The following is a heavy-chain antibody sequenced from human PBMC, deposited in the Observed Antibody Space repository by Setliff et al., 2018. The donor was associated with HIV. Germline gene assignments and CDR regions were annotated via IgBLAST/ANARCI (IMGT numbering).Heavy chain of an antibody. J-gene: IGHJ6*02. D-gene: IGHD3-10*01. V-gene: IGHV1-2*02. CDR1: GYTFTGHY. CDR3: ARKFGLSPSGRYNYYYGMDI. CDR2: VNPNSGDA. Sequence: ASVKVSCKASGYTFTGHYLHWVRQAPGQGLEWLGWVNPNSGDAIYAQNFQGRVTMTRDTSINAAYMELRGLRSDDTAVYYCARKFGLSPSGRYNYYYGMDIWGQGTTVTVSS.